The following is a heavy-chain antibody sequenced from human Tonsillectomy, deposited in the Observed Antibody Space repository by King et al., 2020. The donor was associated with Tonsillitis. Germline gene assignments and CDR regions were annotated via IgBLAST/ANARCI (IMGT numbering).Heavy chain of an antibody. J-gene: IGHJ4*02. CDR1: GYTFTSYY. Sequence: QLVQSGAEVKKPGASVKLSCKASGYTFTSYYIHWVRQAPGQGLEWMGIINPSGGSTSYAQKFRGRVTMTRDTSTSTVHMELSSLRSEDTAVYYCARSLAAWEQRGFDYWGQGTLVTVSS. D-gene: IGHD1-26*01. CDR3: ARSLAAWEQRGFDY. V-gene: IGHV1-46*01. CDR2: INPSGGST.